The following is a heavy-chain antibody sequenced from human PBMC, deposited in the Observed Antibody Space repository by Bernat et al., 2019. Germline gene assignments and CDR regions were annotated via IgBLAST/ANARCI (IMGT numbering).Heavy chain of an antibody. Sequence: QVQLQESGPGLVKPSQTLSLTCTVSGGSISSGGYYWSWIRQHPGKGLEWIGYIYYSGSTYYNPSLKSRVTISVDTSKNQFSLKLSSVTAADTAVYYCARGVRGHYYGSGSTLRWFDPWGQGTLVTVSS. CDR1: GGSISSGGYY. J-gene: IGHJ5*02. D-gene: IGHD3-10*01. CDR2: IYYSGST. CDR3: ARGVRGHYYGSGSTLRWFDP. V-gene: IGHV4-31*03.